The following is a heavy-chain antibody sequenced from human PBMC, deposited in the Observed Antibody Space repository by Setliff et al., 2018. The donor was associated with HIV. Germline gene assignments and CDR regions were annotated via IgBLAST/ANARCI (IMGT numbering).Heavy chain of an antibody. D-gene: IGHD6-19*01. J-gene: IGHJ4*02. CDR1: GFTFSTYS. Sequence: PGGSLRLSCEASGFTFSTYSMNWVRQAPGKGLEWVSSISSSSRSKYYADSVKGRFTVSRDNAKNSLYLQMNSLTAEDTAVYYCATAGKAWLPKGEANGDYWGQGTLVTVSS. CDR2: ISSSSRSK. V-gene: IGHV3-21*03. CDR3: ATAGKAWLPKGEANGDY.